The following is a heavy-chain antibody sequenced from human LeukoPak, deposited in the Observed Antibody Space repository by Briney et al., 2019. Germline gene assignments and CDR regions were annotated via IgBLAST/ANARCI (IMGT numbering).Heavy chain of an antibody. Sequence: GESLKISCKGSGYSFTSYWIGWVRQIPGKGLEWMGIIYPGDSDTRYSPSFQGQVTISADKSISTAYLQWSSLKASDTAMYYCARRWMRGITGDYFDYWGQGTLVTVSS. CDR2: IYPGDSDT. CDR1: GYSFTSYW. CDR3: ARRWMRGITGDYFDY. J-gene: IGHJ4*02. V-gene: IGHV5-51*01. D-gene: IGHD2-8*02.